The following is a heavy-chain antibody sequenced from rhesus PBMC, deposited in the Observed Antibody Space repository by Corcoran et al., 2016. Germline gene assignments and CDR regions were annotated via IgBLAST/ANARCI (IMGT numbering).Heavy chain of an antibody. D-gene: IGHD2-27*01. CDR2: ISYTGGST. CDR3: ARDGIVVVFTAHFDY. Sequence: EVQLVESGGGLAKPGGSLRLSCAASGFSFSDYYMYWVRQAPGKGLEWVSGISYTGGSTYYADSVKGRFTISRGNAKNTLYLQMDSLRAEDTAVYYCARDGIVVVFTAHFDYWGQGVLVTVSS. V-gene: IGHV3S18*01. CDR1: GFSFSDYY. J-gene: IGHJ4*01.